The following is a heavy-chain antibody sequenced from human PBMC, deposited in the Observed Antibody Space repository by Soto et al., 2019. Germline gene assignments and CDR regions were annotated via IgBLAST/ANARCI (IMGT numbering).Heavy chain of an antibody. CDR3: TRDQGGSYDSWFDP. D-gene: IGHD1-26*01. V-gene: IGHV3-21*02. CDR1: FSMYS. J-gene: IGHJ5*02. Sequence: EVQVVESGGGLVKPGGSLRLSCNFSFSMYSMDWVRQAPGKGLEWVASISSGSDFIKYADSVKGRFTISRDNTKNSVSLQMGSLRVEDTAMYYCTRDQGGSYDSWFDPWGRGTLVTVSS. CDR2: ISSGSDFI.